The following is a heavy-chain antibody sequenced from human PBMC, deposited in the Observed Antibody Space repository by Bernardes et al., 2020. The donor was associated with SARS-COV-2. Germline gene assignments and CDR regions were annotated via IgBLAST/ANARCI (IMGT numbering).Heavy chain of an antibody. J-gene: IGHJ5*02. CDR2: VWYDGSIK. D-gene: IGHD1-20*01. Sequence: GGSRSLSCAASGFYFSNYFMHWVRQAPGKGLEWVALVWYDGSIKYYANSVKGRFTVSRDNSKSTLYLQMNSLGADDTAVYYCARGPSDNWNAGNWFDPWGQGTLVTVSS. CDR3: ARGPSDNWNAGNWFDP. CDR1: GFYFSNYF. V-gene: IGHV3-33*01.